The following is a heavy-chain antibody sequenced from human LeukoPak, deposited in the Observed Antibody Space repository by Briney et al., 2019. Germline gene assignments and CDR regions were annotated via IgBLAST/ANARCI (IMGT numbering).Heavy chain of an antibody. V-gene: IGHV4-34*01. D-gene: IGHD6-13*01. Sequence: SETLSLTCAVFGGSFSGYYWSWIRQPPGKGLEWIGEINHSGSTNYNPSLKSRVTISVDTSKNQFSLKLSSVTAADTAVYYCARHGVYIAAAGYNWFDPWGQGTLVTVSS. CDR3: ARHGVYIAAAGYNWFDP. CDR2: INHSGST. J-gene: IGHJ5*02. CDR1: GGSFSGYY.